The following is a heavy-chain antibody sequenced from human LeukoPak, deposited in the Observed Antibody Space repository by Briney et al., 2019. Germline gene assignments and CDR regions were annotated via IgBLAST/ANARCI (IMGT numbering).Heavy chain of an antibody. CDR1: GFTFSSYA. V-gene: IGHV3-23*01. CDR3: ARDQFYAFDI. CDR2: ISGSGGST. J-gene: IGHJ3*02. Sequence: GGSLRLSCAASGFTFSSYAMSWVRQAPGKGLQWVSAISGSGGSTYYADSVKGRFTISRDNAKNSLYLQMNSLRDEDTAVYYCARDQFYAFDIWGQGTMVTVSP.